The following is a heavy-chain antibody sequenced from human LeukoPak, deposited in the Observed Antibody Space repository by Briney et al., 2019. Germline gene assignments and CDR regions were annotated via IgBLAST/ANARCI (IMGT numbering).Heavy chain of an antibody. CDR2: IRDDGVAT. CDR3: AKQEGCELGDDYVDH. CDR1: GFIFNDYA. D-gene: IGHD4/OR15-4a*01. J-gene: IGHJ4*02. V-gene: IGHV3-23*01. Sequence: PGGSLRLSCAASGFIFNDYATGWVRQAPGKGLEWMSGIRDDGVATYYADSVKGRFTISRDNSKNTLFLQMNSLRAEDTAVYYCAKQEGCELGDDYVDHWGRGPLVTVSS.